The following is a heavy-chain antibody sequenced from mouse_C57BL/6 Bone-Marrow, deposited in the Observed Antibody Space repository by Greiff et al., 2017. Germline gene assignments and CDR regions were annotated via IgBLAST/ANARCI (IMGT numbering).Heavy chain of an antibody. CDR3: AIRKTVYYGCYYAMDY. CDR1: GYTFTSYW. Sequence: VQLQQPGAELVKPGASVKVSCKASGYTFTSYWMHWVKQRPGQGLEWIGRIHPSDSDTNYNQKFKGKATLTVDKSSSTAYMQLSSLTSEDSAVYYSAIRKTVYYGCYYAMDYWGQGTSVTVSS. V-gene: IGHV1-74*01. J-gene: IGHJ4*01. D-gene: IGHD2-2*01. CDR2: IHPSDSDT.